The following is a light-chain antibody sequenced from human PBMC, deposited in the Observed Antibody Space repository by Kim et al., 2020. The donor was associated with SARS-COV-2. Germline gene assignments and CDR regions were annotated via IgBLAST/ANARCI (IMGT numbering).Light chain of an antibody. J-gene: IGKJ1*01. V-gene: IGKV3-20*01. Sequence: EIVLTQSPGTLSLSPGERATLSCRASQSVRSNYLAWFQQKPGQAPRLLIYTASTRATGISDRFSGSGSATDFTLTISRLEPEDSAVYYCQQYGDTPRTFGRGTRVEIK. CDR2: TAS. CDR3: QQYGDTPRT. CDR1: QSVRSNY.